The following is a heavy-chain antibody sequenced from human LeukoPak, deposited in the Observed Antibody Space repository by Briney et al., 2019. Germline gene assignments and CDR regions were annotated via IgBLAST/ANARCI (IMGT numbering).Heavy chain of an antibody. V-gene: IGHV4-59*01. CDR3: ASHRRSHGSEY. CDR1: GGSFEHYF. CDR2: VYYSGST. D-gene: IGHD3-10*01. J-gene: IGHJ4*02. Sequence: PSETLSLTCTVSGGSFEHYFWSWIRQPPGKGLEWIGYVYYSGSTDYSPSLKSRLTISADTSKNQFSLKLSSMTAADTAVYYCASHRRSHGSEYWGQGTLVTVSS.